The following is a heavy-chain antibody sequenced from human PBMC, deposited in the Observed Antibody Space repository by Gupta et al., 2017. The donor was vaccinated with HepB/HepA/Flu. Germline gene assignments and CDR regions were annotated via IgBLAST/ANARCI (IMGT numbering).Heavy chain of an antibody. CDR1: GYTFTGYY. J-gene: IGHJ4*02. D-gene: IGHD6-6*01. Sequence: QVQLVQSGAEVKKPGASVKVSCKASGYTFTGYYMQWVRQAPGQGLEWMGWINPKSGGAEYAQKFQGRVTMTRDTSTSTAYMELSRLRSVDTAVYYCARSMAAPWAAFDYWGQGTLVTVSS. CDR3: ARSMAAPWAAFDY. V-gene: IGHV1-2*02. CDR2: INPKSGGA.